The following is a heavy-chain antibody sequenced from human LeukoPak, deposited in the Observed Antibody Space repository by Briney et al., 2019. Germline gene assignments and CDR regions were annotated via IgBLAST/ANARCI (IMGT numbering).Heavy chain of an antibody. CDR3: ARCRRGVWFGEFPLNWFDP. V-gene: IGHV1-2*02. Sequence: ASVKVSCKASGYAFTGYYMHWVRQAPGQGLEWMGSINPNSGGTNYAQKFQGRVTMTRDTSISTAYMELSRLRSDDTAVYYCARCRRGVWFGEFPLNWFDPWGQGTLVTVSS. CDR2: INPNSGGT. J-gene: IGHJ5*02. D-gene: IGHD3-10*01. CDR1: GYAFTGYY.